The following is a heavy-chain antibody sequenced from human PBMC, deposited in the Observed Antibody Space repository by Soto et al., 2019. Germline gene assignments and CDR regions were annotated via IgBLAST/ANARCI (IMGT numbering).Heavy chain of an antibody. J-gene: IGHJ4*02. Sequence: QVQLQESGPGLVQPSETLSLTCVGVSFGTYYWSWIRQPPGKGLEWLGYIFSSEHFKYNPSLKSRLTISVDPSKNPVSLRLTSGTAADTAVYYCAGEGGGYRFDHWGQGTLVTVSS. CDR2: IFSSEHF. V-gene: IGHV4-59*01. CDR3: AGEGGGYRFDH. CDR1: VSFGTYY. D-gene: IGHD3-16*02.